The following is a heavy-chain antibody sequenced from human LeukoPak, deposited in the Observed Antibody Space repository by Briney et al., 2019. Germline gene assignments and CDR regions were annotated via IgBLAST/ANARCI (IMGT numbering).Heavy chain of an antibody. CDR1: GYTFTSHA. J-gene: IGHJ4*02. V-gene: IGHV1-3*01. CDR2: INAGNGNT. D-gene: IGHD3-22*01. Sequence: ASVKVSCKASGYTFTSHAMHWVRQAPGQRLEWMGWINAGNGNTKYSQKFQGRVTITRDTSASTAYMELSSLRSEDTAVYYCARAMIVVVITPPKYWGQGTLVTVSS. CDR3: ARAMIVVVITPPKY.